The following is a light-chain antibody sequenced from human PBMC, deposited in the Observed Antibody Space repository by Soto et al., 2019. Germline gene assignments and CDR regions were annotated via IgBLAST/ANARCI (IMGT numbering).Light chain of an antibody. CDR2: DAS. CDR1: QSVSSY. V-gene: IGKV3-11*01. J-gene: IGKJ5*01. Sequence: EIVLTQSPATLSLSPGERATLSCRASQSVSSYLAWYQQKPGQAPRLLIYDASNRATGSPARFSGSESGTDFTLTISSLEPEDFAVYYCQQRSDWPPNTFGQGTRLEIK. CDR3: QQRSDWPPNT.